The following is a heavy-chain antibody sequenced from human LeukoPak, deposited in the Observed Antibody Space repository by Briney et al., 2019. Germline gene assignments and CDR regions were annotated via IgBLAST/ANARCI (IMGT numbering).Heavy chain of an antibody. Sequence: RGSPRLSCAASGITFSSYWMNWVRQAPGKGLEWVANIKQVGSDKYYVDSVKGRFTISRDNAKNSLYLQMNSLRAEDTAVYYCASRKSITDVAYWSQGTLVTVSS. CDR3: ASRKSITDVAY. J-gene: IGHJ4*02. V-gene: IGHV3-7*01. CDR2: IKQVGSDK. CDR1: GITFSSYW. D-gene: IGHD5-12*01.